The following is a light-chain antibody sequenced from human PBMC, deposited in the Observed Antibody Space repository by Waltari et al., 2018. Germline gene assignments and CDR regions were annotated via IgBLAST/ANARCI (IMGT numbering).Light chain of an antibody. CDR3: QQHRTYPSIT. J-gene: IGKJ5*01. CDR1: QSVGVN. V-gene: IGKV3-11*01. CDR2: DSS. Sequence: EIVLTQSPATLSLSPGQRGTLASSSRQSVGVNLAWYQQKPGPAPTLLIYDSSNRATGIPARFSFSGSGTDFTLTISSLEPQDFAVYYCQQHRTYPSITFGQGTRLEI.